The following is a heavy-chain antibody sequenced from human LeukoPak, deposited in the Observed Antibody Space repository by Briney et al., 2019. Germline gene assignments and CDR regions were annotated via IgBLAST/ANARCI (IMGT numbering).Heavy chain of an antibody. CDR3: ARTGYCSGGSCYGSILDAFDI. V-gene: IGHV1-2*02. D-gene: IGHD2-15*01. CDR1: GYTFTGYY. J-gene: IGHJ3*02. CDR2: INPNSGGT. Sequence: GASVKVSCKASGYTFTGYYMHWVRQAPGQGLEWMGWINPNSGGTNYAQKFQGRVTMTRDTSISTAYMELSRLRSDDTAVYYCARTGYCSGGSCYGSILDAFDIWGQGTMVTVSS.